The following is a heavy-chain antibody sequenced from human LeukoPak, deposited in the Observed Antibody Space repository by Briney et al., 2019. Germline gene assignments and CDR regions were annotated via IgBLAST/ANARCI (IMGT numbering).Heavy chain of an antibody. J-gene: IGHJ6*02. CDR3: ASYRQLPYYYYYGVDV. V-gene: IGHV4-30-2*01. CDR1: GGSISSGGYS. Sequence: PSETLSLTCAASGGSISSGGYSWSWIRQPPGQGLAWIGYIYHSWSTYYNPSLKSRVTISVDRSKNQFSLKLSSVTAADTAVYYCASYRQLPYYYYYGVDVWGQGTTVTVSS. CDR2: IYHSWST. D-gene: IGHD2-2*01.